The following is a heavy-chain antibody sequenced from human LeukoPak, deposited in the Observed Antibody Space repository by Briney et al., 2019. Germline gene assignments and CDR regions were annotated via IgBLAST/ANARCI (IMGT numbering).Heavy chain of an antibody. CDR2: IRYDGSNK. D-gene: IGHD6-19*01. V-gene: IGHV3-30*02. J-gene: IGHJ4*02. CDR3: TTRIAVAGTGYYFDY. CDR1: GFTFSSYG. Sequence: GGSLRLSCAASGFTFSSYGMHWVRQAPGKGLEWVAFIRYDGSNKYYADSVKGRFTISRDDSKNTAYLQMNSLKTEDTAVYYCTTRIAVAGTGYYFDYWGQGTLVTVSS.